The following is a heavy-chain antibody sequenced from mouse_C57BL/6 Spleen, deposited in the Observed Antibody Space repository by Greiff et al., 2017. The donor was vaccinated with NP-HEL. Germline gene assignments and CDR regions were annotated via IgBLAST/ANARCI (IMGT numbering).Heavy chain of an antibody. D-gene: IGHD1-1*01. CDR3: AREGSSTVRGYFDV. CDR1: GYTFTDHT. V-gene: IGHV1-78*01. CDR2: IYPRDGST. J-gene: IGHJ1*03. Sequence: VQLQQSDAELVKPGASVKISCKVSGYTFTDHTIHWMKQRPEQGLEWIGYIYPRDGSTNYNEKFKGKATLTADKSSSTAYMQFSSLTSEDSAIYYCAREGSSTVRGYFDVWGTGTTVTVSS.